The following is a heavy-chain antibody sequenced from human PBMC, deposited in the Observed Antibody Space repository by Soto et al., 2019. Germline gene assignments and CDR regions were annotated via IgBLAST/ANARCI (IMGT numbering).Heavy chain of an antibody. V-gene: IGHV1-3*05. D-gene: IGHD2-21*02. Sequence: QVQLLQSGAEETKPGASVKVSCKASGYTFTSYAMHWVRQAPGQRLEWMGWINAGNGNTKYSQKFQGRVTITRDTSASTAYMELSSLRSEDTAVYYCARSIVVVTALDYWGQGTLVTVSS. J-gene: IGHJ4*02. CDR1: GYTFTSYA. CDR2: INAGNGNT. CDR3: ARSIVVVTALDY.